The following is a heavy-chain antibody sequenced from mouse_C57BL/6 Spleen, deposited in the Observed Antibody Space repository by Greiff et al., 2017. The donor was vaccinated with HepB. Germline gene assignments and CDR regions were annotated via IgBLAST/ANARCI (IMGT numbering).Heavy chain of an antibody. D-gene: IGHD2-2*01. CDR2: ISSGGSYT. J-gene: IGHJ3*01. CDR3: ARQSSMVSFAY. Sequence: EVQRVESGGDLVKPGGSLKLSCAASGFTFSSYGMYWVRQTPDKRLEWVASISSGGSYTYYPDSVKGRFTISRDNAKNTLYLQMISLKSEDTAMYYCARQSSMVSFAYWGQGTLVTVSS. CDR1: GFTFSSYG. V-gene: IGHV5-6*01.